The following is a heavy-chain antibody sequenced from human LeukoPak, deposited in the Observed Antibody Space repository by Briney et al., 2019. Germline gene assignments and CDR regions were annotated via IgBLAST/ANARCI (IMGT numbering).Heavy chain of an antibody. V-gene: IGHV4-34*01. CDR2: INHSGST. CDR3: ARGPIVATRGVYYLDY. CDR1: GGSFSGYY. Sequence: SETLSLTCAVYGGSFSGYYWSWIRQPPGNGLEWIGEINHSGSTNYNPSLKSRVTISVDTSKNQFSLKLSSVTAADTAVYYCARGPIVATRGVYYLDYWGQGTLVTVSS. J-gene: IGHJ4*02. D-gene: IGHD5-12*01.